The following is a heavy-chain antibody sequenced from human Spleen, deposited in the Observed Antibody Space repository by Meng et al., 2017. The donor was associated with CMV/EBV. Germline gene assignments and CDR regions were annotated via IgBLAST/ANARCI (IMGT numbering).Heavy chain of an antibody. Sequence: LSCAPSGFSFSNYIMTWVRQAPGKGLEWVSAITGTGGSTYYADSVKDRFTISRDNSKNTLYLQMNRLRTEDTAVYYCARENDGFDIWGRGTMVTVSS. CDR3: ARENDGFDI. CDR1: GFSFSNYI. V-gene: IGHV3-23*01. J-gene: IGHJ3*02. CDR2: ITGTGGST.